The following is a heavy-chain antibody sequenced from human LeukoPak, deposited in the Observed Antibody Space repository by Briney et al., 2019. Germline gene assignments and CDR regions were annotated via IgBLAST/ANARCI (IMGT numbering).Heavy chain of an antibody. CDR1: GGSISSYY. Sequence: SETLSLTCTVSGGSISSYYWSWIRQPPGKGLEWIGYIYYSGSTNYNPSLKSRVTISVDTSKNQFSLKLSSVTAADTAVYYCATTPRPKGYSYGFWFDPWGQGTLVTVSS. D-gene: IGHD5-18*01. CDR3: ATTPRPKGYSYGFWFDP. CDR2: IYYSGST. J-gene: IGHJ5*02. V-gene: IGHV4-59*01.